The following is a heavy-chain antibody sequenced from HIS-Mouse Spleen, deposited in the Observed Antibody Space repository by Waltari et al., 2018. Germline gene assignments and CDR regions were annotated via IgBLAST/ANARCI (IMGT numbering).Heavy chain of an antibody. D-gene: IGHD6-13*01. CDR2: LDPEDGET. CDR3: ATDQSRVPYSSNLPPGPFDY. Sequence: QVQLVQSGAEVKKPGASVKVSCKVSGYTLTELSMHWVRQAPGKGLEWMGGLDPEDGETISAQKFQGRVTMTEDTSTDTAYMELSSLRSEDTAVYYCATDQSRVPYSSNLPPGPFDYWGQGTLVTVSS. V-gene: IGHV1-24*01. J-gene: IGHJ4*02. CDR1: GYTLTELS.